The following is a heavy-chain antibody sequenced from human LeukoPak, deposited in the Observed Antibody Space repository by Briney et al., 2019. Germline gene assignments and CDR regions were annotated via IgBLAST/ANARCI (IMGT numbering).Heavy chain of an antibody. CDR3: ARTGSTVTMLYPFDH. V-gene: IGHV4-59*01. CDR1: GGSIRSYY. Sequence: SETLSLTCTVSGGSIRSYYWSWIRQPPGKGPEWIGYIYYSGSTNYNPSLKSRVSISVDTSKNQFSLKLSSVTAADTAVYYCARTGSTVTMLYPFDHWGQGTLVTVSS. D-gene: IGHD4-17*01. J-gene: IGHJ4*02. CDR2: IYYSGST.